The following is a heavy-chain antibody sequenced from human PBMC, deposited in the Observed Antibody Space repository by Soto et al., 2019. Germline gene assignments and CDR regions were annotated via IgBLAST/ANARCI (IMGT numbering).Heavy chain of an antibody. V-gene: IGHV4-61*01. CDR2: IYYTGST. CDR3: AREFSTSTEAFDS. Sequence: PAETLCLTCTVSVGSVNSDTFDWSWIRQPPGRGLEWIGYIYYTGSTNYNPSLKSRVTISVDTSRNQFSPKLSSVTAADTAVYYCAREFSTSTEAFDSWGQGSMVTVSS. CDR1: VGSVNSDTFD. J-gene: IGHJ4*02. D-gene: IGHD6-6*01.